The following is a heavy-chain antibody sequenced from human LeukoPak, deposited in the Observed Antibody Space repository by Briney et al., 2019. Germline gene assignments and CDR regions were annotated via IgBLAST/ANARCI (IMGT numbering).Heavy chain of an antibody. V-gene: IGHV3-33*01. CDR1: GFTFSTYG. J-gene: IGHJ3*01. CDR2: IWYDGSIK. CDR3: ARAVGPFDF. Sequence: GRSLTLAWAAAGFTFSTYGMHWVRQAAGKGREWVAVIWYDGSIKYYADSVNGRFTISRDNSKNTLNLQMNSLRVEDTAVYYCARAVGPFDFWGQGTIVIVSS.